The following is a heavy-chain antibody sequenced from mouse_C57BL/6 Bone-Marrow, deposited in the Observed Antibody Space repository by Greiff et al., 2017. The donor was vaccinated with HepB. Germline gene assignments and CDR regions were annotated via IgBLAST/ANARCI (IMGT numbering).Heavy chain of an antibody. CDR1: GFSLSTSGMG. Sequence: QVQLKESGPGILQSSQTLSLTCSFSGFSLSTSGMGVSWIRQPSGKGLEWLAHIYWDDDKRYNPSLKSRLTISKDTSRNQVFLKITSVYTADTATYYCARRDYYYDGSRGDYFDYWGQGTTLTVSS. CDR3: ARRDYYYDGSRGDYFDY. V-gene: IGHV8-12*01. CDR2: IYWDDDK. J-gene: IGHJ2*01. D-gene: IGHD1-1*01.